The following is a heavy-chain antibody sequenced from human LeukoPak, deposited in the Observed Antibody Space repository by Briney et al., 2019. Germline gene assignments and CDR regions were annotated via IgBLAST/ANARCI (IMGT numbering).Heavy chain of an antibody. CDR1: GYVFINKY. J-gene: IGHJ5*02. CDR2: INPDGGAT. V-gene: IGHV1-2*04. D-gene: IGHD1-1*01. CDR3: AKGKQALDP. Sequence: GASVKVSCKTSGYVFINKYIHWMRQTPGEGLEWVGWINPDGGATRYAPKFQDWVTMTSDTSITTVYMELNRLKPDDTAVYYCAKGKQALDPWGQGTLVTVSS.